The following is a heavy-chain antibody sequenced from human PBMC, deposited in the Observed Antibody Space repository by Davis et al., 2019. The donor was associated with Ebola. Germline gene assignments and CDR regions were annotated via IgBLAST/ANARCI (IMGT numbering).Heavy chain of an antibody. CDR2: IGTGGDT. V-gene: IGHV3-13*01. CDR3: AREILDSISSDWFLDL. D-gene: IGHD6-6*01. J-gene: IGHJ2*01. Sequence: GESLKISCAASGFTFSGYDMHWVRQSTGKALEWVSAIGTGGDTYYLDSVKGRFTIPRENAKNSLYLQMNSLRAGDTAVYYCAREILDSISSDWFLDLWGRGTLVTVSS. CDR1: GFTFSGYD.